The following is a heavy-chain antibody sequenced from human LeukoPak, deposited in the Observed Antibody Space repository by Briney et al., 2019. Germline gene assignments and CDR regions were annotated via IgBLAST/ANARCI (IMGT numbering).Heavy chain of an antibody. J-gene: IGHJ4*02. V-gene: IGHV1-69*06. Sequence: ASVKVSCKASGGTFSRYAISWVPQAPGHGLDLMGGIIPIFGTANYAQKFQGRVTITADKSTSTAYMELSSLRSEDTAVYYCASGSKRYSYGLWGQGTLVTVSS. CDR3: ASGSKRYSYGL. CDR1: GGTFSRYA. CDR2: IIPIFGTA. D-gene: IGHD5-18*01.